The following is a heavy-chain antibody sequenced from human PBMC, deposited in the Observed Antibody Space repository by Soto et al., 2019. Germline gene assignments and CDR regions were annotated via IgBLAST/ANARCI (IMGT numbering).Heavy chain of an antibody. CDR2: VDHSGRT. Sequence: LSLTCAVSGYSINSDYYWGWIRQPPGKGLEWIGSVDHSGRTYYSPSLRSRLTIFIDTSKNQFSLRLTSVTAADTAMYFCAKKGDYPTGKINLFDSWGRGTLVTVSS. CDR1: GYSINSDYY. D-gene: IGHD3-10*01. CDR3: AKKGDYPTGKINLFDS. V-gene: IGHV4-38-2*01. J-gene: IGHJ4*02.